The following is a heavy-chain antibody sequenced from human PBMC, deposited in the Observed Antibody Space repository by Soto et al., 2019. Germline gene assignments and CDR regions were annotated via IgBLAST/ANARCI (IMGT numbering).Heavy chain of an antibody. J-gene: IGHJ4*02. Sequence: QVQVVQSGAEVTKPGSSVKVSCKVSGDSFSSYAISWVRQAPGQGLEWMGGIIPILTTANYAQKFQDRVTITADESTSTAYMEVSSLTSEDTAVYYCARKAGGGNYYILDFWGQGTLVTVSS. D-gene: IGHD2-15*01. CDR2: IIPILTTA. CDR1: GDSFSSYA. CDR3: ARKAGGGNYYILDF. V-gene: IGHV1-69*01.